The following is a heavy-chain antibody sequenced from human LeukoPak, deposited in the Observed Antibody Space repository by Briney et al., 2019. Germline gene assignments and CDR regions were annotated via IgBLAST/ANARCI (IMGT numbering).Heavy chain of an antibody. D-gene: IGHD5-18*01. CDR3: ARDSSYGVVDY. V-gene: IGHV3-53*01. Sequence: PGGSLRLSCAASGFTVSSNYMSWVRQAPGKGLEWVSVIYSGGSTYYADSVKGRFTISRDNSKNTLYLQMNSLRAEDTAVYYCARDSSYGVVDYWGQGTLVTVSS. CDR2: IYSGGST. J-gene: IGHJ4*02. CDR1: GFTVSSNY.